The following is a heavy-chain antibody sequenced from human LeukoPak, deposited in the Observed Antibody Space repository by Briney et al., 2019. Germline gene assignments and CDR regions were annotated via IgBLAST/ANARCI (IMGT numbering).Heavy chain of an antibody. V-gene: IGHV3-21*01. CDR1: GFTFSVYS. Sequence: GGSLRLSCAASGFTFSVYSVNWVRQAPGKGLEWVPSITSRSSNIYYADSVKGRFTIFRDNAKNSLYLQMNSLRAEDTAVYYCARVAAAHYSNEAFDIWGHGTMVTVSS. J-gene: IGHJ3*02. CDR2: ITSRSSNI. CDR3: ARVAAAHYSNEAFDI. D-gene: IGHD6-25*01.